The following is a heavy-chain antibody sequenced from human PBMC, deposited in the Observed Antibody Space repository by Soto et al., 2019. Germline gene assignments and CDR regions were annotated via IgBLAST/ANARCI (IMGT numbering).Heavy chain of an antibody. CDR2: IYYSGST. J-gene: IGHJ6*02. V-gene: IGHV4-61*01. D-gene: IGHD3-3*01. CDR3: ARDSLRFLEWSLWYYYYAMDV. CDR1: GGSVSSGSYY. Sequence: SETLSLTCTVSGGSVSSGSYYWSWIRQPPGKGLEWIGYIYYSGSTNYNPSLKSRVTISVDTSKNQFSLKLSSVTAADTAVYYCARDSLRFLEWSLWYYYYAMDVWGQGTTVIVS.